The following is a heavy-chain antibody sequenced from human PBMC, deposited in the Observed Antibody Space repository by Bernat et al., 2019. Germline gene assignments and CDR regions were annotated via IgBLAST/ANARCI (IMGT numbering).Heavy chain of an antibody. V-gene: IGHV3-33*01. Sequence: QEQLVESGGGVVQPGMSLRLSCAASGFTFRNYGMHWVRQAPGKGLEWVAVIWYDGSNKYYADSVKGRFTFSRDNSKNMVYLQMNSLTVEDTAVYYCVRDRQWGSRWYFDLWGRGTLVTVSS. CDR3: VRDRQWGSRWYFDL. CDR1: GFTFRNYG. D-gene: IGHD6-19*01. CDR2: IWYDGSNK. J-gene: IGHJ2*01.